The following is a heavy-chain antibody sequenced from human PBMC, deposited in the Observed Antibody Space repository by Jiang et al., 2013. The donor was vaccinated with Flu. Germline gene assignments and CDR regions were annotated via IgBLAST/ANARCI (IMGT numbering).Heavy chain of an antibody. CDR3: ARDPAEAAAVFYYYGMDV. D-gene: IGHD6-13*01. J-gene: IGHJ6*04. V-gene: IGHV3-21*01. CDR1: S. CDR2: ISSRSSYI. Sequence: SMNWVRQAPGKGLEWVSSISSRSSYIYYADSVKGRFTISRDNAKNSLYLQMNSLRAEDTAVYYCARDPAEAAAVFYYYGMDVWGKGTTVTVSS.